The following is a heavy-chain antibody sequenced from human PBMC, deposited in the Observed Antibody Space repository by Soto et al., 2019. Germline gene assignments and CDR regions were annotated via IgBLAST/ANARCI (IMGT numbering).Heavy chain of an antibody. CDR1: GFTFTTYA. CDR2: ISGSGGST. D-gene: IGHD1-1*01. J-gene: IGHJ4*02. CDR3: AEEAGEMATTYDHCDQ. V-gene: IGHV3-23*01. Sequence: EVQLLESGGGLVKPGGSLRLSCAASGFTFTTYAMSWVRQAPGKGLEWVSAISGSGGSTYYADSVKGRFTISRDNSQNRLYVRMNSLRAEDTAVYYCAEEAGEMATTYDHCDQWGQGTLVIVSS.